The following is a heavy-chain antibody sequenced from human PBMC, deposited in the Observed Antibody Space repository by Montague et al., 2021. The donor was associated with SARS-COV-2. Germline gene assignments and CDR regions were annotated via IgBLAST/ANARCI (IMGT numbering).Heavy chain of an antibody. CDR2: TYYRSQWYE. V-gene: IGHV6-1*01. D-gene: IGHD3-10*01. CDR3: AIGDYHDIYYYYRGMDV. J-gene: IGHJ6*02. CDR1: GDSVSSKSAA. Sequence: CAISGDSVSSKSAAWNWIRQSPSRGLEGLGRTYYRSQWYEDHAVPVKGRVTIKPDTSKNQFSLHLESVSPDDTALYYFAIGDYHDIYYYYRGMDVWGRGTTVSVSS.